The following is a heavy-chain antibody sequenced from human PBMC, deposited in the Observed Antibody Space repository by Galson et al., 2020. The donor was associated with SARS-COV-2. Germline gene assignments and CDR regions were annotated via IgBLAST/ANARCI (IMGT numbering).Heavy chain of an antibody. CDR2: INHSGST. J-gene: IGHJ4*02. Sequence: SETLSLTCAVYGGSFSGYYWSWIRQPPGKGLEWIGEINHSGSTNYNPSLKSRVTISVDTSKNQFSLKLSSVTAADTAVYYCARDALPKTARFDYWGQGTLVTVSS. CDR3: ARDALPKTARFDY. CDR1: GGSFSGYY. V-gene: IGHV4-34*01.